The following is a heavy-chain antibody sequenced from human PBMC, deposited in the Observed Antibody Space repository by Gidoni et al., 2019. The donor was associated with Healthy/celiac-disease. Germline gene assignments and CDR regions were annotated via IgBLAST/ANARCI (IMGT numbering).Heavy chain of an antibody. CDR3: AKDLGGSHY. V-gene: IGHV3-23*01. D-gene: IGHD3-16*01. Sequence: ELQLLESGGGLVQPGESLRLSCAASGFTFSSQAMSWVRQATGNGLVWVSAISGSGGSTYYADSEKGRFTISRDNTKKTLYLQIDSLRAEDTAVYYCAKDLGGSHYWGQGTLVTVSS. CDR2: ISGSGGST. J-gene: IGHJ4*02. CDR1: GFTFSSQA.